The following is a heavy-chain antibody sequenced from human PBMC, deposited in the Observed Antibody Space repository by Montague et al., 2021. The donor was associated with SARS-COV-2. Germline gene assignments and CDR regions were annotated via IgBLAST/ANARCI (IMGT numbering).Heavy chain of an antibody. CDR3: ARGRQHFNMIVVVMPGGEYYVDY. Sequence: SETLSLTCAVYGGSFSDYYWSWIRQPPGKGLEWIGEINHRGTSEYNPSLKSRVSISLDTSKNQFSLYLSSVTAADTAVYYCARGRQHFNMIVVVMPGGEYYVDYWGQGTLVTVSS. CDR1: GGSFSDYY. V-gene: IGHV4-34*01. J-gene: IGHJ4*02. D-gene: IGHD3-22*01. CDR2: INHRGTS.